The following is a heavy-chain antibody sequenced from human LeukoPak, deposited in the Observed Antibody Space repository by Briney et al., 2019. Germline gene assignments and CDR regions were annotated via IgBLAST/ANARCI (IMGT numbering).Heavy chain of an antibody. CDR1: GFTFSSYS. J-gene: IGHJ4*02. V-gene: IGHV3-21*01. D-gene: IGHD3-10*01. CDR3: ASDLGELDAPDY. CDR2: ISSSGRYI. Sequence: GGSLRLSCAASGFTFSSYSVNWVRQAPGKGLEWDSSISSSGRYIYYADSVKGRFTILRDNAKNSLYLQMNSLRAEDTAVYYCASDLGELDAPDYWGQGTLVTVSS.